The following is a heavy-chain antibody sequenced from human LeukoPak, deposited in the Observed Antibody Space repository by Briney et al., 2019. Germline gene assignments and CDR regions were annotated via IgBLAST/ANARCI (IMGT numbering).Heavy chain of an antibody. CDR1: GFTFSSYA. D-gene: IGHD3-22*01. V-gene: IGHV3-23*01. Sequence: GGSLRLSCAASGFTFSSYAMSWVRQAPGKGLEWVSAISGSGRSTYYADSVKGRFTISRAIAKNSLYMTMNSLRAEDTAVYYCSTGGRYYYYSSGHTEGDYWGQGTLVTVSS. CDR2: ISGSGRST. J-gene: IGHJ4*02. CDR3: STGGRYYYYSSGHTEGDY.